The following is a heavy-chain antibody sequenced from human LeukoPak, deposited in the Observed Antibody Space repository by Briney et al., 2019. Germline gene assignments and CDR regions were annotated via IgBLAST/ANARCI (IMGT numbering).Heavy chain of an antibody. Sequence: ASVKVSCKASGGTFSSYTISWVRQAPGQGLEWMGRIIPILGIANYAQKFQGRVTITADKSTSTAYMELSSLRSEDTAVYYCAMLGYCSGGSCYRGGCFDYWGQGTLVTVSS. CDR2: IIPILGIA. CDR3: AMLGYCSGGSCYRGGCFDY. J-gene: IGHJ4*02. D-gene: IGHD2-15*01. CDR1: GGTFSSYT. V-gene: IGHV1-69*02.